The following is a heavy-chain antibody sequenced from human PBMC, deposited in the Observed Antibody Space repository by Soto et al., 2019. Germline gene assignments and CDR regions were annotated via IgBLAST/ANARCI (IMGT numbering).Heavy chain of an antibody. D-gene: IGHD2-2*01. V-gene: IGHV3-11*01. CDR1: GFTFSAYY. Sequence: LRLSCVASGFTFSAYYMTWIRQAPGKGLEWVSYIGSSGSPIYHADSVKGRFTISRDNAKNSLFLQMNSLRAEDTAVYYCARESSSTSANWFDPWGQGTLVTVS. CDR3: ARESSSTSANWFDP. J-gene: IGHJ5*02. CDR2: IGSSGSPI.